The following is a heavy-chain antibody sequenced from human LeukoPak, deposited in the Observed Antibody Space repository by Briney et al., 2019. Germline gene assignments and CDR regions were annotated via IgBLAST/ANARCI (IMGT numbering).Heavy chain of an antibody. J-gene: IGHJ5*02. V-gene: IGHV4-34*01. Sequence: SETLSLTCAVYGGSFRGYYWSWIRQPPGKGLEWIGEINHSGSTNYNPSLKSRVTISVDTSKNQFSLKLSSVTAADTAVYYCARGPAGRDYVWGSYRVGTNWFDPWGQGTLVTVSS. CDR1: GGSFRGYY. D-gene: IGHD3-16*02. CDR3: ARGPAGRDYVWGSYRVGTNWFDP. CDR2: INHSGST.